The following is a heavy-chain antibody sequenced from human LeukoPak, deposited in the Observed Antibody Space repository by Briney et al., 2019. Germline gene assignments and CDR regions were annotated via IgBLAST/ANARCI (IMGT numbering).Heavy chain of an antibody. CDR2: INHSGST. V-gene: IGHV4-34*01. CDR3: ARLRQYSSSWYSPHYYYYYMDV. CDR1: GGSFSGYY. J-gene: IGHJ6*03. D-gene: IGHD6-13*01. Sequence: PSETLSLTCAVYGGSFSGYYWSWIRQPPGKGLEWMGEINHSGSTNYNPSLKSRVTISVDTSKNQFSLKLSSVTAADTAVYYCARLRQYSSSWYSPHYYYYYMDVWGKGTTVTISS.